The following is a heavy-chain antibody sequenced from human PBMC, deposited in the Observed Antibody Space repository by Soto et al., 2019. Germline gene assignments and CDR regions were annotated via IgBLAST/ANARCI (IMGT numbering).Heavy chain of an antibody. Sequence: SETLSLTCTVSGGSISSYYWSWIRQPPGKGLEWIGYIYYSGSTNYNPSLKSRVTISVDTSKNQFSLKLSSVTAADTAVYYCARGQGLWFGELLPRTYWYFDLWGRGTLVTVSS. CDR2: IYYSGST. V-gene: IGHV4-59*01. J-gene: IGHJ2*01. D-gene: IGHD3-10*01. CDR1: GGSISSYY. CDR3: ARGQGLWFGELLPRTYWYFDL.